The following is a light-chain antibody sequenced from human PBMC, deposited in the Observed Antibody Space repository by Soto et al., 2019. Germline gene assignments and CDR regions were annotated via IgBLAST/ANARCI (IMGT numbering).Light chain of an antibody. CDR1: QSVGTN. V-gene: IGKV3-15*01. Sequence: EIVVTQSPATLSVSPGERATLSCRASQSVGTNLAWYQQRPGQVPRLLIYGAFTRAAGMSARFSGSGSGTEFTLTISSLQSEDFAVYYCQEYDGAPPITFGLGTRLE. CDR2: GAF. CDR3: QEYDGAPPIT. J-gene: IGKJ5*01.